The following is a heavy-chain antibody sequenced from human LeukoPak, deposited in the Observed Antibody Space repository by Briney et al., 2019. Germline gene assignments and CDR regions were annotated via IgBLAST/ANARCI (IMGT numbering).Heavy chain of an antibody. CDR3: AREGYSSGWYYFDY. V-gene: IGHV3-64*02. CDR1: GFTFSSYA. D-gene: IGHD6-19*01. J-gene: IGHJ4*02. Sequence: PGGSLRLSCAASGFTFSSYAMHWVRQAPGKGLEYVSAISSNGGSTYYADSVKGRFIISRDNSKNTLYLQMGSLRAEDMAVYYCAREGYSSGWYYFDYWGQGTLVTVSS. CDR2: ISSNGGST.